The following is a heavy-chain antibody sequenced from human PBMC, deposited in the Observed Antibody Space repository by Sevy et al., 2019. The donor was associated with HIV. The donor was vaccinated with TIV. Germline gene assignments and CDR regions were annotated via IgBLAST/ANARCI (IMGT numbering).Heavy chain of an antibody. CDR3: ARSLGRGVPGFWYFDL. D-gene: IGHD3-10*01. CDR2: INPNNGGT. CDR1: GYIFSDYY. J-gene: IGHJ2*01. Sequence: ASVKVSCKASGYIFSDYYMHWVRQAPGQGLEWLGWINPNNGGTNYAQTFQGRVTMTRDTSVGTAYMELGNLGSDDTAVYYWARSLGRGVPGFWYFDLWGRGTLVTVSS. V-gene: IGHV1-2*02.